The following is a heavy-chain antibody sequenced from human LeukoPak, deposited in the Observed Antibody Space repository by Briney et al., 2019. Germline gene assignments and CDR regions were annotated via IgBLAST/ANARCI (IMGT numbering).Heavy chain of an antibody. CDR3: TAGTGRSDFDY. J-gene: IGHJ4*02. CDR1: GVTFSNAW. Sequence: PGGSLRLSCAASGVTFSNAWMSWVRQAPGPGLGLVGRIRRKGDDGTIDYAAPVKGSLSISRDDSKNTLYLQMNSLKSEDTAVYYCTAGTGRSDFDYWGQGTLVTVSS. CDR2: IRRKGDDGTI. V-gene: IGHV3-15*01. D-gene: IGHD3/OR15-3a*01.